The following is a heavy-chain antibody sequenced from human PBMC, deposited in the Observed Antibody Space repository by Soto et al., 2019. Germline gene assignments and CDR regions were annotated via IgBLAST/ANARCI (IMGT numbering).Heavy chain of an antibody. V-gene: IGHV3-7*01. D-gene: IGHD2-2*01. CDR1: GFTFSSQW. CDR3: SPALNN. J-gene: IGHJ4*02. Sequence: GGSLRLSCAASGFTFSSQWMDWVRQAPGKGLEWVANINQDGSEKHYVDSVKGRFTISRDNAKNSLYLQMNSLTTEDSALYYCSPALNNWGQGTLVTVSS. CDR2: INQDGSEK.